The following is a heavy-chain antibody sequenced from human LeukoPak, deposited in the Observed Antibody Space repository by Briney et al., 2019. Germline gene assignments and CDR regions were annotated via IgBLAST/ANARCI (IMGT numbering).Heavy chain of an antibody. CDR3: AQDTGKGDY. V-gene: IGHV3-23*01. CDR1: GFTFSSYA. J-gene: IGHJ4*02. CDR2: ISGSGGST. Sequence: PGGSLRLSCAASGFTFSSYAMSWVRQAPGKGLEWVSGISGSGGSTYYADSVRGRFTISRDNSKNSLFLQMNSLTTEDTAMYYCAQDTGKGDYWGQGTLVTVSS. D-gene: IGHD1-14*01.